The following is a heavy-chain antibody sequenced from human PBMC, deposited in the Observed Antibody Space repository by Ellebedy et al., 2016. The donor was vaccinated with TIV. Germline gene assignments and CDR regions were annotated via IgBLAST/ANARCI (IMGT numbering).Heavy chain of an antibody. D-gene: IGHD3-10*01. CDR1: GDSISNGDYY. J-gene: IGHJ2*01. CDR2: IHYTGST. CDR3: ARDLTLVRGYWYFDL. Sequence: MPSETLSLTCTVSGDSISNGDYYWSWIRQSPGKGLEWIGYIHYTGSTYYNPSLKSRLIISLDTSKNNFSLKLSSVTAADTAVYYCARDLTLVRGYWYFDLWGLGTLVTVSS. V-gene: IGHV4-30-4*01.